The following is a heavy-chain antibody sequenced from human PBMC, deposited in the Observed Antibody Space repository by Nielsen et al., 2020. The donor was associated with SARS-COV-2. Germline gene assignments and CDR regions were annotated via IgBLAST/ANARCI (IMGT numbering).Heavy chain of an antibody. D-gene: IGHD3-22*01. Sequence: GESLKISCAGSGFTFSSYYFNWVRQAPGKGLLWVSRINTDGSRSAYADAVKGRFTISRDNARDTLYLQMNSLRAEDTAVYYCARLWDDGYYFDTGPYDYWGQGTLVTVSS. CDR3: ARLWDDGYYFDTGPYDY. CDR1: GFTFSSYY. V-gene: IGHV3-74*01. J-gene: IGHJ4*02. CDR2: INTDGSRS.